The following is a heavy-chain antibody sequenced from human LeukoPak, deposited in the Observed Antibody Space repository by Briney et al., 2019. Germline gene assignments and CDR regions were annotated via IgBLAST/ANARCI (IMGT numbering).Heavy chain of an antibody. CDR2: INQDGSET. CDR1: GFTFSSYW. D-gene: IGHD2-21*01. V-gene: IGHV3-7*01. Sequence: GGSLRLSCEASGFTFSSYWMSWVGRAPGKGREWLANINQDGSETYSVDSVKGRFTISRDNAKNSLYLQMNGLRADDTAVYHCASCCCSGDSCSGCIDFWGRGALVTVSS. J-gene: IGHJ4*02. CDR3: ASCCCSGDSCSGCIDF.